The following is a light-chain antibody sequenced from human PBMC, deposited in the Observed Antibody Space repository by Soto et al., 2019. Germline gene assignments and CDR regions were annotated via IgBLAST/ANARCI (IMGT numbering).Light chain of an antibody. V-gene: IGKV1-33*01. CDR3: QQYDSRPPT. CDR2: DAS. CDR1: HDIKKY. Sequence: DIQMTQSPSSLAASVGDRVTITCQASHDIKKYLNWYQEKPGKAPKLLIYDASNLQTGVPSRFSGSGSGTHFTFTISSLQPEDIATYYCQQYDSRPPTFGQGTRLDIK. J-gene: IGKJ5*01.